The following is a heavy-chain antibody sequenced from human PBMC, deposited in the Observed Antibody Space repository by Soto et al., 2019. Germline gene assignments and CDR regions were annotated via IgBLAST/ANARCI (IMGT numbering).Heavy chain of an antibody. J-gene: IGHJ4*02. CDR3: TKDIRRNGDYGPHYFDY. CDR2: ISWTGGPI. Sequence: EVQLVESGGGLVQPGRSLRLSCAASGFNFNDYGMHWVRQVPGKGLEWVSGISWTGGPIGYSDSVKGRFTISRDNAKNSLYLQMNSLRAEDTALYYGTKDIRRNGDYGPHYFDYWGQGTLVTVSS. D-gene: IGHD2-21*02. CDR1: GFNFNDYG. V-gene: IGHV3-9*01.